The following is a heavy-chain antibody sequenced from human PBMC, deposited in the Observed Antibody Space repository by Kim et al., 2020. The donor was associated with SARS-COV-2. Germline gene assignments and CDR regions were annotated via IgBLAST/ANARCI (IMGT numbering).Heavy chain of an antibody. CDR1: GSTFDDYG. CDR2: INRNGDNT. CDR3: ARGYFNGPFDS. V-gene: IGHV3-20*04. D-gene: IGHD2-21*01. J-gene: IGHJ4*01. Sequence: GGSLRLSCAASGSTFDDYGMSWVRQPPGKGLEWVSGINRNGDNTGYTDSVKGRFTISRDNAKNSLYLQMNSRRAEDTALYYCARGYFNGPFDSWGHGTLVTVSS.